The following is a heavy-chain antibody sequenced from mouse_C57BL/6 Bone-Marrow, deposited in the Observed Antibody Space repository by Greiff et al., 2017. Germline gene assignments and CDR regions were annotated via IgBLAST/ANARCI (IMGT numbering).Heavy chain of an antibody. D-gene: IGHD2-4*01. V-gene: IGHV7-3*01. CDR2: IRNKANGYTT. J-gene: IGHJ3*01. Sequence: EVKLVESGGGLVQPGGSLSLSCAASGFTFTDYYMSWVRQPPGKALEWLGFIRNKANGYTTEYSASVKGRFTISRDNSQSILYLQMNALRAEDSATYYCARYEGYDYDLAWFAYWGQGTLVTVSA. CDR3: ARYEGYDYDLAWFAY. CDR1: GFTFTDYY.